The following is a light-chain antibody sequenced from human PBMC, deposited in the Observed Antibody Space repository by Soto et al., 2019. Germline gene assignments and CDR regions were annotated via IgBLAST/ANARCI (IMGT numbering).Light chain of an antibody. CDR1: SSNIGAGYD. J-gene: IGLJ1*01. CDR3: QAYDDGLSGSV. Sequence: QSVLTQPPSVSGAAGQSVTISCSGSSSNIGAGYDVHWYQQFPGGAPKSLIFGNYNRPSGVPNRFSGSRSGSSASLAIAGLQPEDGAFYYCQAYDDGLSGSVFGTGTKVTVL. V-gene: IGLV1-40*01. CDR2: GNY.